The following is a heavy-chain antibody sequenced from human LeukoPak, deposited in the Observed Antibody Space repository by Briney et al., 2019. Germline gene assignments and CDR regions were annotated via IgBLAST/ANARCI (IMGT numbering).Heavy chain of an antibody. CDR3: ARDRKQQLSDY. CDR1: GFTFSNYW. J-gene: IGHJ4*02. CDR2: IKQDGSEK. V-gene: IGHV3-7*01. D-gene: IGHD6-13*01. Sequence: GGSLRLSCAASGFTFSNYWMTWVRQAPGKGLEWVANIKQDGSEKYYVDSVKGRFTISRDNAKNSLYLQMNSLRAEDTAVYYCARDRKQQLSDYWGQGTLVTVSS.